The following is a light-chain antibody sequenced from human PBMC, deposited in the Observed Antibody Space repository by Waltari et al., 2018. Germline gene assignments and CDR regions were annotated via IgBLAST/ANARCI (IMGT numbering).Light chain of an antibody. CDR2: GNS. J-gene: IGLJ3*02. CDR1: SSNIGAGYD. Sequence: QSVLTQPPSVSGAPGQRVTISCTGSSSNIGAGYDVHWYQQLPGTAPNLLIYGNSNRPSGVPDRFSGSKSGTSASLAITGLQAEDEADYYCQSHDSSLSGSVFGGGTKLTVL. CDR3: QSHDSSLSGSV. V-gene: IGLV1-40*01.